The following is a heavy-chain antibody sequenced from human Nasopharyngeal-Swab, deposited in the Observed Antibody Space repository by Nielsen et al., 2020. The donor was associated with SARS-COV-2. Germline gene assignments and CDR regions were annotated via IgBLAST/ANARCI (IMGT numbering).Heavy chain of an antibody. J-gene: IGHJ4*02. CDR2: ISAYNGNT. V-gene: IGHV1-18*01. Sequence: WVRQAPGQGLEWMGWISAYNGNTNYAQKLQGRVTMTTDTSTSTAYMELSSLRSEDTAVYYCARDEDCGGDCYKGEWTLGDYWGQGTLVAVSS. CDR3: ARDEDCGGDCYKGEWTLGDY. D-gene: IGHD2-21*01.